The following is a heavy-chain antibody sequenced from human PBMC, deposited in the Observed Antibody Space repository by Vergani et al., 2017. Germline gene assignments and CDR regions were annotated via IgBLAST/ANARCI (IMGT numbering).Heavy chain of an antibody. CDR3: ARAAYCSSTSCRRDFDY. V-gene: IGHV4-39*07. Sequence: QLQLQESGPGLVKPSETLSLTCTVSGGSISSSSYYWGWIRQPPGKGLEWIGEINHSGSTNYNPSLKSRVTISVDTSKNQFSLKLSSVTAADTAVYYCARAAYCSSTSCRRDFDYWGQGTLVTVSS. CDR1: GGSISSSSYY. D-gene: IGHD2-2*01. J-gene: IGHJ4*02. CDR2: INHSGST.